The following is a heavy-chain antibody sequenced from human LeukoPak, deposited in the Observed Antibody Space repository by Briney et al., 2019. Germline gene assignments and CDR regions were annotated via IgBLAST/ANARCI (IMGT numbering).Heavy chain of an antibody. CDR1: GFTFSSYS. Sequence: GGSLRLSCAASGFTFSSYSMNWVRQAPGKGLEWVSSISSSSSYIYYADSVKGRFTISRDNAKNSLYLQMNSLRAEDTAVYYCARAACTNGVCYFFDYWGQGTLVTVSS. CDR2: ISSSSSYI. V-gene: IGHV3-21*01. D-gene: IGHD2-8*01. J-gene: IGHJ4*02. CDR3: ARAACTNGVCYFFDY.